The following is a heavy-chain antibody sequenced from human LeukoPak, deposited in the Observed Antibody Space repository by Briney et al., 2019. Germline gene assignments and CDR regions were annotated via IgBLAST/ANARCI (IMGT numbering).Heavy chain of an antibody. J-gene: IGHJ4*02. CDR2: IYSSGNT. CDR3: ARRNGYNYGVDC. CDR1: GGSINTYY. D-gene: IGHD5-18*01. V-gene: IGHV4-59*08. Sequence: KPSETLSLTCTVSGGSINTYYWSWIRQPPGKGLEWIGYIYSSGNTNYNPSLKSRVTISLDTSKNQFSLKLSSVTAADTAVYYCARRNGYNYGVDCWGQGTLVTVST.